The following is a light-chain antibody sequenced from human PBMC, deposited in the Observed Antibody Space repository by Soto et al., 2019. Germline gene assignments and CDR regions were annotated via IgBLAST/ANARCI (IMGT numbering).Light chain of an antibody. CDR3: EAWDDSLEGMV. Sequence: QSVLTQPPSASGTPGQRVTISCSGTTSNIGSNTVNWYQQLPGTAPKLLIYYNNQRPSGVPDRLSGSKSGTSASLAISGLQSEDEALYYCEAWDDSLEGMVFGGGTKVTVL. CDR2: YNN. J-gene: IGLJ3*02. V-gene: IGLV1-44*01. CDR1: TSNIGSNT.